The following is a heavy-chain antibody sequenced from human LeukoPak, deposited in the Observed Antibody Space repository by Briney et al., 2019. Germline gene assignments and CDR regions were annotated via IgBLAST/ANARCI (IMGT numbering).Heavy chain of an antibody. Sequence: ASVKVSCKASGYTFTGYYMHWVRQAPGQGLEWMGWINPNSGGTNYAQKFQGWVTMTRDTSIGTAYMELSRLRSDDTAVYYCARDRSGRPRGLLDYWGQGTLVTVSS. CDR1: GYTFTGYY. V-gene: IGHV1-2*04. CDR3: ARDRSGRPRGLLDY. J-gene: IGHJ4*02. D-gene: IGHD1-26*01. CDR2: INPNSGGT.